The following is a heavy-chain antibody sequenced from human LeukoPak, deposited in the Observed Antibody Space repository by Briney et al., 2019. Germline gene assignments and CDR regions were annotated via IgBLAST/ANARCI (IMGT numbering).Heavy chain of an antibody. D-gene: IGHD6-19*01. CDR1: GGSISSSSYY. CDR3: ASSIAVAGTPFDY. CDR2: IYYSGST. V-gene: IGHV4-39*01. Sequence: SEPLSLTCTVSGGSISSSSYYWGWIRQPPGKGLEWIGSIYYSGSTYYNPSLKSRVTISVDTSKNQFSLKLSSVTAADTAVYYCASSIAVAGTPFDYWGQGTLVTVSS. J-gene: IGHJ4*02.